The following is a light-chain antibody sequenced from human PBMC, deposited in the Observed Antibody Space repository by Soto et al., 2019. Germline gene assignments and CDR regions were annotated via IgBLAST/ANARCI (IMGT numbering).Light chain of an antibody. CDR3: QQSYSTLFT. J-gene: IGKJ3*01. CDR2: AAS. CDR1: QSISSF. Sequence: DIQMHQSPSSLPASVGDRVTITCRASQSISSFLNWYQQNPGKAPKLLIYAASSFQSGVPSRFSGSGSGTDFTLTISSLQPEDCSTYYCQQSYSTLFTFGPGTKVDIK. V-gene: IGKV1-39*01.